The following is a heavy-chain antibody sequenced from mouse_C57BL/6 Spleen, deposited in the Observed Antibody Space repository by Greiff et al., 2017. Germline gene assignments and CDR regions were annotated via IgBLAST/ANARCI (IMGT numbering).Heavy chain of an antibody. CDR2: INPYNGGT. J-gene: IGHJ2*01. D-gene: IGHD1-1*01. Sequence: EVQLQQSGPVLVKPGASVKMSCKASGYTFTDYYMNWVKQSHGKSLEWIGVINPYNGGTSYNQKFKGKATLTVDTSSSTAYMELNSLTSEDSAVYYCARWGFITTVVATDFDYWGQGTTLTVSS. CDR1: GYTFTDYY. V-gene: IGHV1-19*01. CDR3: ARWGFITTVVATDFDY.